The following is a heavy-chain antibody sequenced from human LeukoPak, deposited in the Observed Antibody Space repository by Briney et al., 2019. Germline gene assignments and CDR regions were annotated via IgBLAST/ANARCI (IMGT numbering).Heavy chain of an antibody. J-gene: IGHJ4*02. Sequence: PGRSLRLSCAASGFTFSSYVMHWVRQAPGKGLEWVAVISYDGSNKYYADSVKGRFTISRDNSKNTLYLQMNSLRAEDTAVYYCAKEARGWNDGYYFDYWGQGTLVTVSS. CDR1: GFTFSSYV. CDR3: AKEARGWNDGYYFDY. CDR2: ISYDGSNK. D-gene: IGHD1-1*01. V-gene: IGHV3-30*18.